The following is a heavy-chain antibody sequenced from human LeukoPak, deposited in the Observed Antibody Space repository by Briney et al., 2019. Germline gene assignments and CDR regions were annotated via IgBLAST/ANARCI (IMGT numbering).Heavy chain of an antibody. D-gene: IGHD1-26*01. CDR3: ATVGGSYSDY. CDR2: VDPEDGET. CDR1: GYTFTDYY. J-gene: IGHJ4*02. Sequence: ASVKISCKVSGYTFTDYYMHWVQQAPGKGRAWMGLVDPEDGETIYAEKFQGRVTITADTSTDTAYMELSSLRSEDTAVYYCATVGGSYSDYWGQGTLVTVSS. V-gene: IGHV1-69-2*01.